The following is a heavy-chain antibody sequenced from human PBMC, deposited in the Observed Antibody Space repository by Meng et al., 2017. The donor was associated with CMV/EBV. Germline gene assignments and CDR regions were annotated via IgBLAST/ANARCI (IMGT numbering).Heavy chain of an antibody. J-gene: IGHJ4*02. V-gene: IGHV4-4*07. CDR3: ARGGLYYYDSSGHFDY. D-gene: IGHD3-22*01. CDR2: IYTSGST. CDR1: GGSISSYY. Sequence: QVQLQESGPGLVKPSETLSLTCTVPGGSISSYYWSWIRQPAGKGLEWIGRIYTSGSTNYNPSLKSRVTMSIDTSKNQFSLKLSSVTAADTAVYYCARGGLYYYDSSGHFDYWGQGTLVTVSS.